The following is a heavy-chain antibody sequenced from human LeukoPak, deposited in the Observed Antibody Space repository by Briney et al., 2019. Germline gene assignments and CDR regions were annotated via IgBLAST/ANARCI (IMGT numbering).Heavy chain of an antibody. CDR2: INPNSGGT. CDR1: GYTFTGYY. J-gene: IGHJ4*02. D-gene: IGHD5-18*01. V-gene: IGHV1-2*06. CDR3: ARAPNLQLWLYYFDY. Sequence: ASVKVSCKASGYTFTGYYMHWVRQAPGQGLEWMGRINPNSGGTNYAQKFQGRVTITADESTSTAYMELSSLRSEDTAVYYCARAPNLQLWLYYFDYWGQGTLVTVSS.